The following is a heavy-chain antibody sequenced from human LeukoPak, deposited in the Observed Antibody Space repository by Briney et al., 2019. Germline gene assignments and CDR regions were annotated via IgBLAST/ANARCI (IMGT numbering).Heavy chain of an antibody. CDR2: ISDTT. CDR1: GFTFRTYA. CDR3: AKAQAIAGRNWFDP. J-gene: IGHJ5*02. Sequence: QTGGSLRLSCAASGFTFRTYAMSWVRQAPGKGLEWVSAISDTTYYADSVKGRFTTSRDNSKNTLYLQMNSLRTEDTAVYYCAKAQAIAGRNWFDPWGQGTLVTVSS. D-gene: IGHD2-15*01. V-gene: IGHV3-23*01.